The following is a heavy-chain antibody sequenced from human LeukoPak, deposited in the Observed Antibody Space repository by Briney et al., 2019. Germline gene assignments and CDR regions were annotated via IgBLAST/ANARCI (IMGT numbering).Heavy chain of an antibody. J-gene: IGHJ5*02. CDR2: IYYNGYT. Sequence: SETLSLTCSVSGGSISTYYWTWIRQSPGKGLKWIGYIYYNGYTNFNPSLKSRVTISVDTSNNQFSLEVASVTAADTAVYYCARAPPRGGWFDPWGQGTLVTVSS. CDR1: GGSISTYY. D-gene: IGHD3-10*01. CDR3: ARAPPRGGWFDP. V-gene: IGHV4-59*01.